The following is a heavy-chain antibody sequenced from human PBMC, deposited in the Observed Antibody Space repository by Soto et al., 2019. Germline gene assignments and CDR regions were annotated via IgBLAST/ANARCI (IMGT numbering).Heavy chain of an antibody. CDR3: AREEGYCSGGSCYGY. CDR2: INHSGST. Sequence: SETLSLTCAVYGGSFSGYYWSWIRQPPGKGLEWIGEINHSGSTNYNPSLKSRVTISVDTYKNHFSLKLSSVTAADTDVYYCAREEGYCSGGSCYGYWGQGTLVTVSS. D-gene: IGHD2-15*01. J-gene: IGHJ4*02. CDR1: GGSFSGYY. V-gene: IGHV4-34*01.